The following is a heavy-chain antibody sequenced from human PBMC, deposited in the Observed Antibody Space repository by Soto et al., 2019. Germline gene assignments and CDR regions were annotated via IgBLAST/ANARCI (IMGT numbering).Heavy chain of an antibody. CDR2: IIPIFGTA. D-gene: IGHD5-12*01. V-gene: IGHV1-69*13. Sequence: GASVKVSCKASGYTFTSYAMHWVRQAPGQGLEWMGGIIPIFGTANYAQKFQGRVTITADESTSTAYMELSSLRSEDTAVYYCARDPRSGYDSDAFDIWGQGTMVTVSS. CDR1: GYTFTSYA. CDR3: ARDPRSGYDSDAFDI. J-gene: IGHJ3*02.